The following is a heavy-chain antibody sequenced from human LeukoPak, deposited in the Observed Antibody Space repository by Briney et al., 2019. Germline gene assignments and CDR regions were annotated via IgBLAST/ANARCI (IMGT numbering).Heavy chain of an antibody. J-gene: IGHJ4*02. CDR1: GFTFSSYG. Sequence: GGSLRLSCAASGFTFSSYGMHWVRQAPGKGLEWVAFIRYDGSNKYYADPMKGRFTISRDNSKNTLYLQMNSLRAEDTAVYYCAKVGFQLPDYWGQGTLVTVSS. V-gene: IGHV3-30*02. CDR3: AKVGFQLPDY. CDR2: IRYDGSNK. D-gene: IGHD2-2*01.